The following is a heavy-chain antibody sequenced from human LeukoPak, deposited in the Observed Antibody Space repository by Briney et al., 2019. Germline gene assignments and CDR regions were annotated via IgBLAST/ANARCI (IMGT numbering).Heavy chain of an antibody. Sequence: GASVKVSCKASGYSFTSYGISWVRQAPGQGLEWMGWIRAYNGNTNYAQKLQGRVTMTTDTSTSTAYMELRSLRPDDTAVYYCARPTRYDFWSGYSDGMDVWGQGTTVTVSS. CDR1: GYSFTSYG. CDR3: ARPTRYDFWSGYSDGMDV. V-gene: IGHV1-18*01. D-gene: IGHD3-3*01. J-gene: IGHJ6*02. CDR2: IRAYNGNT.